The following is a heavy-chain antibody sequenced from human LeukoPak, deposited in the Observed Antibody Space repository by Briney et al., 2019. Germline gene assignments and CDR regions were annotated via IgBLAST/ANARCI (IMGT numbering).Heavy chain of an antibody. V-gene: IGHV3-23*01. CDR1: GFSFNTYA. D-gene: IGHD2-21*02. CDR2: ISDTGRTT. Sequence: PGGSLRLSCAASGFSFNTYAMNWVRQAPGKGLEWVSGISDTGRTTYYTDSVKGRFTISRDNSKNTLYLQMNSLRAEDTALYFCAKDLDNTDYYNYFVSWGQGTLVTVSS. CDR3: AKDLDNTDYYNYFVS. J-gene: IGHJ4*02.